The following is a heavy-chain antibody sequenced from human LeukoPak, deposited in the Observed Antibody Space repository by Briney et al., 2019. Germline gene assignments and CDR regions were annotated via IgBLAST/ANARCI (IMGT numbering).Heavy chain of an antibody. CDR1: GGSFSGYY. V-gene: IGHV4-34*01. CDR3: ARGLEDSEGGY. D-gene: IGHD3-3*01. J-gene: IGHJ4*02. CDR2: INHSGST. Sequence: PSETLSLTCAVYGGSFSGYYWSWIRQPPGEGLEWIGEINHSGSTNYNPSLKSRVSISVDTSKKQFSLKLSSVTAADTAVYYCARGLEDSEGGYWGQGTLVTVSS.